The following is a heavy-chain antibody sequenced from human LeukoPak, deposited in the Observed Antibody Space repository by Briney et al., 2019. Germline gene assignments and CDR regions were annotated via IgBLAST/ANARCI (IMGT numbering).Heavy chain of an antibody. J-gene: IGHJ5*02. CDR2: INTKTGRT. V-gene: IGHV1-2*02. D-gene: IGHD3-3*01. CDR3: ARADFIDAGPYLIGP. Sequence: APVRVSCKTSGYSFTDYYIHWVRQAPGQGLEWMGWINTKTGRTSSARKFQGRVTMTRDPSITTVYMDMAWLTSDDTAIYFRARADFIDAGPYLIGPWGQGTLVTVSS. CDR1: GYSFTDYY.